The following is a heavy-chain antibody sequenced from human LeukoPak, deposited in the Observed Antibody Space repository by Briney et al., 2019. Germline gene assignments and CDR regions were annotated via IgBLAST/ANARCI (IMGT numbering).Heavy chain of an antibody. D-gene: IGHD1-14*01. CDR2: INPSGGST. CDR3: ARGRNGEYYYYGMDV. CDR1: GYTFTSYY. J-gene: IGHJ6*02. V-gene: IGHV1-46*01. Sequence: ASVKVSCKASGYTFTSYYMHWVRQAPGQGLEWMGIINPSGGSTSYAQKFQGGVTMTRDTSTSTVYMELSSLRSEDTAVYYCARGRNGEYYYYGMDVWGQGTTVTVSS.